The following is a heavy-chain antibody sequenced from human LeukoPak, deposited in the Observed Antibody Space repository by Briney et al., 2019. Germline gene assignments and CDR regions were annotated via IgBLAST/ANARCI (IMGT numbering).Heavy chain of an antibody. D-gene: IGHD3-10*01. CDR1: GFTFSSYA. CDR2: ISYDGSNK. Sequence: GGSLRLSCAASGFTFSSYAMHWVRQTPGKGLEWVAVISYDGSNKYYADSVKGRFTISRDNSKNTLYLQMNSLRAEDTAVYYCSGGAVWFGELIQFDYRGQGTLGPVPP. CDR3: SGGAVWFGELIQFDY. J-gene: IGHJ4*02. V-gene: IGHV3-30-3*01.